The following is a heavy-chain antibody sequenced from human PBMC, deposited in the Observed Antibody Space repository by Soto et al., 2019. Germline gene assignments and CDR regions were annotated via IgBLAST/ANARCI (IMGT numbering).Heavy chain of an antibody. CDR1: GYSFTSYW. D-gene: IGHD5-18*01. CDR2: IDPSDSYT. V-gene: IGHV5-10-1*01. CDR3: ATGRIQLWSIYYYYGMDV. J-gene: IGHJ6*02. Sequence: GESLKISCKGSGYSFTSYWISWVRQMPGKGLEWMGRIDPSDSYTNYSPSFQGHVTISADKSISTAYLQWSSLKASDTAMYYCATGRIQLWSIYYYYGMDVWGQGTTVTV.